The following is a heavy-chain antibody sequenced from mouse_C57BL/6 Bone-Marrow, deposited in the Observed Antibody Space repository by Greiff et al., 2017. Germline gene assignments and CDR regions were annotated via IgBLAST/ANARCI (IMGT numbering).Heavy chain of an antibody. CDR1: GYSITSGYY. D-gene: IGHD2-1*01. Sequence: EVQLVESGPGLVKPSQSLSLTCSVTGYSITSGYYWNWIRQFPGNKLEWMGYISYDGSNNYNPSLKNRISITRDPSKNQFFLKLNSVTTEDTATYYCAREDYGNYLPFAYWGQGTLVTVSA. CDR3: AREDYGNYLPFAY. CDR2: ISYDGSN. J-gene: IGHJ3*01. V-gene: IGHV3-6*01.